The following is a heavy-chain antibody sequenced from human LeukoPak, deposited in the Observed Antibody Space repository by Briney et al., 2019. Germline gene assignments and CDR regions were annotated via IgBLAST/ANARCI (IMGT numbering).Heavy chain of an antibody. CDR3: ARATRLPGF. CDR2: IKDDGSEK. CDR1: GFTFSDFW. V-gene: IGHV3-7*01. J-gene: IGHJ4*02. D-gene: IGHD1-1*01. Sequence: GGSLRLSCAASGFTFSDFWMSWVRQTPGKGLEWVAHIKDDGSEKSYVDSVNGRFIISRDNAKNSLYLDMNSLRAEDTAIYFCARATRLPGFWGQGTLVAVSS.